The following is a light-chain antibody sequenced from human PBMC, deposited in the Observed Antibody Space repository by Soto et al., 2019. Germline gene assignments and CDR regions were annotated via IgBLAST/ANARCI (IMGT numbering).Light chain of an antibody. CDR1: RGIGER. Sequence: DIHMTQSPSSLSAVVGYRFTITCRASRGIGERLAWFQQKPGKAPQFLMQAASNLQSGVPPRFRGSGSETDFTLTISSLQPEDFETYSCQQSHSNTWTFGQGTKVDIK. CDR2: AAS. CDR3: QQSHSNTWT. J-gene: IGKJ1*01. V-gene: IGKV1-12*01.